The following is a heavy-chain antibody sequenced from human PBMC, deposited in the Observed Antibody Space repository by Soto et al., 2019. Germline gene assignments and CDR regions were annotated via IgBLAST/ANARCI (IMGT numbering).Heavy chain of an antibody. J-gene: IGHJ5*02. CDR2: VSFSGSK. Sequence: SETLSLTCTVSGDSVSNSGYYWGWTRQSPGKRLEWIESVSFSGSKYYNPPLRGRVTFSVDTSKTLISLKLRSVTAADTAVYYCARGSTWQGRDWFDPWGQGTLVTVSS. D-gene: IGHD6-13*01. V-gene: IGHV4-39*01. CDR1: GDSVSNSGYY. CDR3: ARGSTWQGRDWFDP.